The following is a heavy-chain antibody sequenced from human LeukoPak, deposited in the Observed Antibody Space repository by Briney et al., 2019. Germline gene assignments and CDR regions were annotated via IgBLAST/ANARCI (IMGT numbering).Heavy chain of an antibody. CDR3: TRDVARISDY. CDR2: ISSDSNYI. J-gene: IGHJ4*02. D-gene: IGHD2-15*01. Sequence: KPGGSLRLSCAASGFTFSSYSMNWVRQTSGKGLEWVSAISSDSNYIYYADSVKGRFTISRDNAKNSLYLQMNSLRAEDTAVYYCTRDVARISDYWGQGALVTVSS. CDR1: GFTFSSYS. V-gene: IGHV3-21*01.